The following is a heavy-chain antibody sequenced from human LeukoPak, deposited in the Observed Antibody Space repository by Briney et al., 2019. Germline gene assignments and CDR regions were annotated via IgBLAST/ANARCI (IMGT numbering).Heavy chain of an antibody. D-gene: IGHD5-18*01. J-gene: IGHJ4*02. V-gene: IGHV3-23*01. CDR3: AKRTPWIRGFRVDY. Sequence: GGSLRLSCAASGFTFSNYAMSWVRQAPGKGLEWVSAISGSGGSTYYADSVKGRFTISRDNSKNTLYLQMNSLRAEDTAVYYCAKRTPWIRGFRVDYWGQGTLVTVSS. CDR2: ISGSGGST. CDR1: GFTFSNYA.